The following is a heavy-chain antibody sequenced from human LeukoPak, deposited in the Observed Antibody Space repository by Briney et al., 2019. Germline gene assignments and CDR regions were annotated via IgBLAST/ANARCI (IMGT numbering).Heavy chain of an antibody. CDR1: GFTFTDYG. CDR3: ARLDWSNAFDI. V-gene: IGHV3-48*04. J-gene: IGHJ3*02. D-gene: IGHD3/OR15-3a*01. CDR2: ISSSSSTI. Sequence: GGSLRLSCVASGFTFTDYGIHWVRQAPGKGLEWVSYISSSSSTIYYADSVKGRFTISRDNAKNSLYLQMNSLRAEDTAVYYCARLDWSNAFDIWGQGTMVTVSS.